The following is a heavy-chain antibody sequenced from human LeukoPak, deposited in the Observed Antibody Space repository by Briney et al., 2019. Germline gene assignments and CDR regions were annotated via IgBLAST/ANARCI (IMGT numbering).Heavy chain of an antibody. Sequence: ASVTVSCKASGYTFTGYYMHWVRQAPGQGLEWMGWINPNSGGTNYAQKFQGRVTMTRDTSISTAYMELSRLRSDDTAVYYCARDDKSTGGHDYWGQGTLVTVSS. D-gene: IGHD1-1*01. CDR3: ARDDKSTGGHDY. J-gene: IGHJ4*02. CDR2: INPNSGGT. V-gene: IGHV1-2*02. CDR1: GYTFTGYY.